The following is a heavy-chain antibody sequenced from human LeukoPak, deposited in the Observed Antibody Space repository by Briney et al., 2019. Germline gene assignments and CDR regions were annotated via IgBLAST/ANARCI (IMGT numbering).Heavy chain of an antibody. D-gene: IGHD2-8*01. CDR1: GFTFSSYE. J-gene: IGHJ4*02. CDR3: MGPYSTKRSQSY. Sequence: GGSLRLSCAASGFTFSSYEMNWVRQAPGKGLEWVSYISSSGSTIYYADSVKGRFTISRDNSNNTVFLQMNSLRDEDTAVYYCMGPYSTKRSQSYWGQGTLVTVSS. V-gene: IGHV3-48*03. CDR2: ISSSGSTI.